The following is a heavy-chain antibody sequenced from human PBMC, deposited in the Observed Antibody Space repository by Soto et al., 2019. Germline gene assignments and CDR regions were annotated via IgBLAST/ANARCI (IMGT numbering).Heavy chain of an antibody. J-gene: IGHJ6*02. CDR3: ARSGRGGGDHPHYYYYGMDV. D-gene: IGHD1-26*01. CDR2: IIPIFGTA. CDR1: GGTFSSYA. V-gene: IGHV1-69*13. Sequence: SVKVSCKASGGTFSSYAISWVRQAPGQGLEWMGGIIPIFGTANYAQKFQGRVTITADESTSTAYMELSSLRSEDTAVYYCARSGRGGGDHPHYYYYGMDVWGQGTTVTVSS.